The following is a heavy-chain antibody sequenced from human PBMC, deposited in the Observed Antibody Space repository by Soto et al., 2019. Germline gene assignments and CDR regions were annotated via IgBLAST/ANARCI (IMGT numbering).Heavy chain of an antibody. J-gene: IGHJ5*02. CDR2: ISGSDGKT. D-gene: IGHD3-10*01. CDR3: AKYYYASGSNWFDP. Sequence: PGGSLRISCVASGFTLSITDMCWVRQAPGKGLEWVSSISGSDGKTYYADSVKGRFTISRDSSKNTLYLQMSSLEVVDTAMYYCAKYYYASGSNWFDPWGRGTLVTVSS. CDR1: GFTLSITD. V-gene: IGHV3-23*01.